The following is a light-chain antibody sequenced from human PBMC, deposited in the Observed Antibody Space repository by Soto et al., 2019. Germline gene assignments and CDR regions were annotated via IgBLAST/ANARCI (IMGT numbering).Light chain of an antibody. CDR1: QSVGSF. V-gene: IGKV3-11*01. CDR2: DAS. J-gene: IGKJ1*01. Sequence: EIVLTQSPATLSLSPGERATLSCRASQSVGSFLAWYQQKPGQAPRLLIYDASNRATGIPARFSGSGSGTDFTLTISSLEPEDFAVYYCQLRNNWSLTFGQGTKVEI. CDR3: QLRNNWSLT.